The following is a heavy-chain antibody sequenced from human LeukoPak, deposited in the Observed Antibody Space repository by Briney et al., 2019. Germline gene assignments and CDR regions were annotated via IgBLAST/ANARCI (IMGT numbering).Heavy chain of an antibody. D-gene: IGHD3-22*01. Sequence: SQTLSLTCTVAAGSITGSSYYWGWLRHPPGKGREWIAGLYYSVSTYYNPSLKSRVAISGCTSTRQFSLKLTSVTAADTAMYYCARQYYDSTGYYYFDHWGQGTLVTVSS. CDR3: ARQYYDSTGYYYFDH. CDR2: LYYSVST. J-gene: IGHJ4*02. V-gene: IGHV4-39*01. CDR1: AGSITGSSYY.